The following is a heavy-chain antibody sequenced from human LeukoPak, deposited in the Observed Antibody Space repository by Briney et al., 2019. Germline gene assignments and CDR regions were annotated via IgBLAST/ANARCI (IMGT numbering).Heavy chain of an antibody. CDR1: GGSISSGGYL. V-gene: IGHV4-31*03. Sequence: PSQTLSLTCTVSGGSISSGGYLWSWIRQHPGKGLEWIGYIYYSGSTYYNPSLKSRVTISVDTSKNQFSLKLSSVTAADTAVYYCARARRLARPFDYWGQGTLVTVSS. D-gene: IGHD6-19*01. CDR3: ARARRLARPFDY. CDR2: IYYSGST. J-gene: IGHJ4*02.